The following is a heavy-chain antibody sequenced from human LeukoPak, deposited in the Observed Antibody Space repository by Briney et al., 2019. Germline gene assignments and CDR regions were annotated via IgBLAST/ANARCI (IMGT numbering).Heavy chain of an antibody. Sequence: GGSLSLSCTTSGFNFGDYAMSWVRQAPEKGLEGVGFITNKAFGGTAEYAASVKGRFTISRDDSRSIAYLQMDNLRTEDTGVYYCTRDEYGVGSNFFDYWGQGTLVTVST. CDR1: GFNFGDYA. V-gene: IGHV3-49*04. CDR3: TRDEYGVGSNFFDY. D-gene: IGHD4-17*01. J-gene: IGHJ4*02. CDR2: ITNKAFGGTA.